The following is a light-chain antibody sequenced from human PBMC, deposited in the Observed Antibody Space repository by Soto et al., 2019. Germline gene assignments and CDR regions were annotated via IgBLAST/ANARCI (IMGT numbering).Light chain of an antibody. J-gene: IGKJ1*01. CDR1: QSVSSSY. Sequence: EIVLTQSPGTLSLSPGERATLSCRASQSVSSSYLAWYQQKPGQAPRLLIYGASSRATGIPDRFSGSGSGRAYTLTISRLETRDFAVYYCQQYGSSPRTFGQGTKVEIK. V-gene: IGKV3-20*01. CDR3: QQYGSSPRT. CDR2: GAS.